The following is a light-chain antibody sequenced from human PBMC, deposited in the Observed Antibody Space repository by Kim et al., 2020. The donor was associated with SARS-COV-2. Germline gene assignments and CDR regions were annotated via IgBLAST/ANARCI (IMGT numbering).Light chain of an antibody. V-gene: IGKV3-20*01. CDR3: QQYAGALPNA. CDR1: EIISSNH. CDR2: GAS. J-gene: IGKJ2*01. Sequence: EIVLTQSPGTLSLSPGERASLSCRASEIISSNHLAWYQHKPGQAPRLLIYGASSRATGIPDRFSGSGSGRDFTLSISRLEPEDFAVYYCQQYAGALPNAFGQGTKLEI.